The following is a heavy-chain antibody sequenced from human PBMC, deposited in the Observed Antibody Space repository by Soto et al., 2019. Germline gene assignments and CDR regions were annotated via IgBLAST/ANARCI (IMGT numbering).Heavy chain of an antibody. CDR2: IIPILGIA. D-gene: IGHD2-8*01. V-gene: IGHV1-69*02. Sequence: ASVKVSCKASGGTFSSYTISWVRQAPGQGLEWMGRIIPILGIANYAQKFQGRVTITADKSTSTAYMELSSLRSEDTAVYYCARGVRGDYYYYYYMDVWGKGTTVTVSS. CDR3: ARGVRGDYYYYYYMDV. J-gene: IGHJ6*03. CDR1: GGTFSSYT.